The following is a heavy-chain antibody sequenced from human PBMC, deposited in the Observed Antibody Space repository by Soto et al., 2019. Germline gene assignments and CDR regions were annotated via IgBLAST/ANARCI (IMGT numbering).Heavy chain of an antibody. J-gene: IGHJ6*02. CDR2: IYHGGST. Sequence: SETLSLTCAVSGGSISSANWWTCVRQPPGKGLEWIGEIYHGGSTSYNPSLKSRVTLSLDKFKNHFSLNLTSVTAADTAVYYCARLSFSYGVDVWGQGTTVTVSS. CDR3: ARLSFSYGVDV. CDR1: GGSISSANW. V-gene: IGHV4-4*02.